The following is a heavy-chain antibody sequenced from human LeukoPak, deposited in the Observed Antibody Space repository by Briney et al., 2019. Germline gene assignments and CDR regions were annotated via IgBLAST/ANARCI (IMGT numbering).Heavy chain of an antibody. CDR3: ARGSRGYGSPWDY. V-gene: IGHV4-59*01. CDR1: GGSISSSY. J-gene: IGHJ4*02. Sequence: SETLSLTCIVSGGSISSSYWSWLRQSPGKGLEWIGYSHYTGNTNYNPSLKSRVTISVDTSKNQFSLRLSSVTAADSAVFYCARGSRGYGSPWDYWGQGILVTVSS. CDR2: SHYTGNT. D-gene: IGHD2-15*01.